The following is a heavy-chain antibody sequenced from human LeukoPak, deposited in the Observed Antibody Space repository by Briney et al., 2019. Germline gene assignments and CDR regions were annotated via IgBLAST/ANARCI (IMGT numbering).Heavy chain of an antibody. CDR1: GFTFSSYS. J-gene: IGHJ4*02. CDR2: ISSSSSYI. CDR3: ARGSSSYYYDSSGYSN. V-gene: IGHV3-21*01. D-gene: IGHD3-22*01. Sequence: GGSLRLSCAASGFTFSSYSMNWVRQAPGKGLEWVSSISSSSSYIYYADSVKGRFTISRDNAKNSLYLQMNSLRAEDTAVYYCARGSSSYYYDSSGYSNWGQGTLVTVSS.